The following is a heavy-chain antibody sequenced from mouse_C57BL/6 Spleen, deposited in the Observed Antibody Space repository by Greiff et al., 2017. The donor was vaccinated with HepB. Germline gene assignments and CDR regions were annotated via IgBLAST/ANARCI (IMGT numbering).Heavy chain of an antibody. CDR1: GYTFTDYE. V-gene: IGHV1-15*01. J-gene: IGHJ2*01. Sequence: QVQLQQSGAELVRPGASVTLSCKASGYTFTDYEMHWVKQTPVHGLEWIGAIDPETGGTAYNQKFKGKAILTADKSSSTAYMELRSLTSEDSAVYYCTRFYEYDDYWGQGTTLTVSS. CDR3: TRFYEYDDY. CDR2: IDPETGGT. D-gene: IGHD2-4*01.